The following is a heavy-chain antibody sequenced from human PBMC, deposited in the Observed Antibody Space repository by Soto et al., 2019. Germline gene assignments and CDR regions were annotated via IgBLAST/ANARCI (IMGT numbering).Heavy chain of an antibody. Sequence: GGSLILSCAASGCTFSDHFMDWVRQAPGKGLEWVGRSRNKANSYTTEYAASVKGRFTISRDDSKNSLYLQMNSLKTEDTAVYYCADTAVVGTTHLDYRGQGNMVTVSS. CDR1: GCTFSDHF. CDR3: ADTAVVGTTHLDY. V-gene: IGHV3-72*01. CDR2: SRNKANSYTT. D-gene: IGHD6-19*01. J-gene: IGHJ4*01.